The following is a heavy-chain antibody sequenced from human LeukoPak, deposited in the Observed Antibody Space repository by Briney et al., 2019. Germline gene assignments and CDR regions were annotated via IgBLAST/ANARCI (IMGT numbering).Heavy chain of an antibody. CDR3: ARDYGGDGFDP. D-gene: IGHD3-16*01. V-gene: IGHV3-66*02. CDR1: GFTVSSNY. J-gene: IGHJ5*02. CDR2: IYSGGST. Sequence: GGSLRLSCAASGFTVSSNYMSWVRQAPGKGLEWVSVIYSGGSTYYADSVKGRFTISGDNSKNTLYLQRNSLRAEDTAVYYCARDYGGDGFDPWGQGALVTVSS.